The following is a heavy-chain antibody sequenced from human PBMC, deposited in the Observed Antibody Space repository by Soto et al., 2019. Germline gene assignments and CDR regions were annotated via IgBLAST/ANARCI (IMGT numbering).Heavy chain of an antibody. CDR2: IYYSGST. D-gene: IGHD3-9*01. J-gene: IGHJ4*02. V-gene: IGHV4-59*08. Sequence: PSETLSLTCTVSGGSISSYYWSWIRQPPGKGLEWIGYIYYSGSTNYNPSLKSRVTISVDTSKNQFSLKLSSVTAADTAVYYCARRLRYFDWDYFDYWGQGTLVTVSS. CDR3: ARRLRYFDWDYFDY. CDR1: GGSISSYY.